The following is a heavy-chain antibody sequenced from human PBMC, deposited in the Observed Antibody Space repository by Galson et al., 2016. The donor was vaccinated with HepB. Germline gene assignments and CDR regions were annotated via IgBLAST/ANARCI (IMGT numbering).Heavy chain of an antibody. J-gene: IGHJ4*02. D-gene: IGHD1-26*01. CDR2: IKQDGSEK. Sequence: SLRLSCAASGFTFSTYWMNWVRQAPGKGLEWVANIKQDGSEKNYVDSVKGRFTTSRDNAKNSLYLQMNSLRADDTAMYYCERARGSYDYWGQGTLVTVSS. CDR3: ERARGSYDY. V-gene: IGHV3-7*03. CDR1: GFTFSTYW.